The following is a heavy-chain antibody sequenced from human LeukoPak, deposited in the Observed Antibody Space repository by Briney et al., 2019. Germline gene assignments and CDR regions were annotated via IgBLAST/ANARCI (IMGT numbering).Heavy chain of an antibody. V-gene: IGHV3-30*02. Sequence: GGSLRLSCVASGFTFSYNGMHWVRQAPGKGLEWVAFIRYDGSNKYYADSVKDRFTISRDNAKNSLYLQMNSLRAEDTAVYYCARDYSGYDGFDYWGQGTLVTVSS. J-gene: IGHJ4*02. CDR3: ARDYSGYDGFDY. D-gene: IGHD5-12*01. CDR1: GFTFSYNG. CDR2: IRYDGSNK.